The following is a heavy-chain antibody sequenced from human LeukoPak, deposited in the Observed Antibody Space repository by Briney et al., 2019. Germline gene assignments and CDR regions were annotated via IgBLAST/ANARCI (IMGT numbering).Heavy chain of an antibody. CDR1: GGSISSYY. CDR2: IYYSGST. CDR3: ARGAAKIAAAATPPFDY. J-gene: IGHJ4*02. D-gene: IGHD6-13*01. V-gene: IGHV4-59*01. Sequence: PSETLSLTCTVSGGSISSYYWSWIRQPPGKGLEWIGYIYYSGSTNYNPSLKSRVTISVDTSKNQFSLKLSSVTAADTAVYYCARGAAKIAAAATPPFDYWGQGTLVTVSS.